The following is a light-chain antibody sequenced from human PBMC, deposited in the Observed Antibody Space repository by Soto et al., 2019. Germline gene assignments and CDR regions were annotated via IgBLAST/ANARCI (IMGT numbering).Light chain of an antibody. Sequence: QSALTQPASVSGSPGQSITISCTGTSSDIGGYNFVSWYQQHPGKAPKLIIYSVTNRPSGISNRFSGSKSGNTASLTISGLQAEDEADYYCISCTSSSTVIFGGGTKLTVL. CDR3: ISCTSSSTVI. V-gene: IGLV2-14*01. CDR2: SVT. J-gene: IGLJ2*01. CDR1: SSDIGGYNF.